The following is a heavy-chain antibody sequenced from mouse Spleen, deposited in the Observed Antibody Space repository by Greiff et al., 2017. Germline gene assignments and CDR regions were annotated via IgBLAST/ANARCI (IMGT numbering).Heavy chain of an antibody. V-gene: IGHV5-6*01. D-gene: IGHD1-1*01. CDR1: GFTFSSYG. CDR3: ARQSGITTPPWFAY. Sequence: QVVESGGDLVKPGGSLKLSCAASGFTFSSYGMSWVRQTPDKRLEWVATISSGGSYTYYPDSVKGRFTISRDNAKNTLYLQMSSLKSEDTAMYYCARQSGITTPPWFAYWGQGTLVTVSA. CDR2: ISSGGSYT. J-gene: IGHJ3*01.